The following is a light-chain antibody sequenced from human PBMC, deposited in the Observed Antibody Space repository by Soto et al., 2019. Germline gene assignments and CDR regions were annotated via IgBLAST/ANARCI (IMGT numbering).Light chain of an antibody. CDR3: QQYDDWLRLT. CDR2: GAS. V-gene: IGKV3D-15*01. CDR1: QSVNIY. Sequence: EIVMTQSPATLSVSPGDRATLSCRASQSVNIYLAWYQQKPGQAPRLLIFGASYRATGIPARFSGSGSGTEFNLTISSLQSADFAVYFCQQYDDWLRLTFGGGTKVEIK. J-gene: IGKJ4*01.